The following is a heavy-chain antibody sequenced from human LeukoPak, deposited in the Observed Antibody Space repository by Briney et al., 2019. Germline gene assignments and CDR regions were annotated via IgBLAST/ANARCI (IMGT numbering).Heavy chain of an antibody. CDR3: AKTRGKYGSGTYFDS. CDR2: ITRNSAVL. CDR1: GFTLAVYT. V-gene: IGHV3-9*03. Sequence: SLRLSCAASGFTLAVYTIHWVRQAPGKGLEWVSGITRNSAVLGYADSVKGRFTISRDNAKDSLYLQMNSLRAEDMALYYCAKTRGKYGSGTYFDSWGQGTLVTVSS. J-gene: IGHJ4*02. D-gene: IGHD3-10*01.